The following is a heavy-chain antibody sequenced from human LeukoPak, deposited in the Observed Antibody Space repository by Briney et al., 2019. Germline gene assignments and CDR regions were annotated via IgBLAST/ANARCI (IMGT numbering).Heavy chain of an antibody. J-gene: IGHJ4*02. CDR3: ARQQRIRHCSEGVCTEGYYFDY. V-gene: IGHV3-23*01. D-gene: IGHD2-15*01. CDR2: LSRGGSTT. CDR1: GFAFNMFA. Sequence: GGSLRLSCAGTGFAFNMFAIDWVRQAPGKGLEWVPGLSRGGSTTNYADSVKGRFTIPRDKSQNSVFLQLNSLRPEDTAVYYCARQQRIRHCSEGVCTEGYYFDYWGQGTLVTVSS.